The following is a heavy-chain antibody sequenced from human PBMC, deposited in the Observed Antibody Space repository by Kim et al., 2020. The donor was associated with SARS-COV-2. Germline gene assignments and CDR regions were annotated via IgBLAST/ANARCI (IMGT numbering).Heavy chain of an antibody. CDR2: VSYDGSNK. V-gene: IGHV3-30*18. CDR3: AKDPLTRYSYGSSGYFDS. D-gene: IGHD5-18*01. CDR1: GFTFSNYG. J-gene: IGHJ4*02. Sequence: GGSLRLSCAASGFTFSNYGMHWVRQAPGKGLEWVAVVSYDGSNKYYADSVKGRFTISRDNSKNTVYLQMNSLSTEDTAVYYCAKDPLTRYSYGSSGYFDSWGQGTLVTVSS.